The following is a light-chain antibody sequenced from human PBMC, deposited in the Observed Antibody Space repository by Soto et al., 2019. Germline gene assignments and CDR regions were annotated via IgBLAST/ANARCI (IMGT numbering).Light chain of an antibody. CDR1: QSVSGSY. V-gene: IGKV3-20*01. CDR2: GAS. J-gene: IGKJ3*01. CDR3: QQYGSSPFT. Sequence: EIVLTQSPGTLSLSPGEGATLSCRASQSVSGSYLAWYQQKPGQAPRLLIYGASSRATGIPDRFSGSGSGTDFTLTISRLEPEDFAVYYCQQYGSSPFTFGPGTKVDIK.